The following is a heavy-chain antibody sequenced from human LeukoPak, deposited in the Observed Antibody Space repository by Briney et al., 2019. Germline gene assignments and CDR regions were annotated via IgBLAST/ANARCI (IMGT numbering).Heavy chain of an antibody. CDR3: ASGKGGYYVSSGRF. J-gene: IGHJ4*02. D-gene: IGHD3-22*01. CDR2: IKPDGSEK. V-gene: IGHV3-7*01. CDR1: GGSFSGYY. Sequence: ETLSLTCAVYGGSFSGYYWSWIRQAPGKGLEWVANIKPDGSEKFYVDSVKGRFTISRDNAKNSLYLQMNSLRAEDTAVYYCASGKGGYYVSSGRFWGQGTLVTVSS.